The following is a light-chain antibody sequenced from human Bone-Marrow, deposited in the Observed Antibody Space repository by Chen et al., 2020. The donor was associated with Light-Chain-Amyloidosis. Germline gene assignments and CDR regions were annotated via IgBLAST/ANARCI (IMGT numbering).Light chain of an antibody. CDR2: AAS. CDR1: QTITNW. CDR3: QQAHSFPFT. Sequence: DIQMTQSPSSVSASVGDRVTITCRASQTITNWLAWYQQKPGKAPKLLIYAASSLESGVPSRFSGSGSGTECTLTISSLQPEDFATYYCQQAHSFPFTFGPGTRVDIK. V-gene: IGKV1-12*01. J-gene: IGKJ3*01.